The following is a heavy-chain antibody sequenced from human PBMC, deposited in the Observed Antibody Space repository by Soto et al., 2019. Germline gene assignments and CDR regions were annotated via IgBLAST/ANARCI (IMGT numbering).Heavy chain of an antibody. CDR3: AKVDSSGYYFGAFDI. V-gene: IGHV3-30*18. Sequence: GGSLRLSCAASGFTFSSYGMHWVRQAPGKGLEWVAVISYDGSNKYYADSVKGRFTISRDNSENTLYLQMNSLRAEDTAVYYCAKVDSSGYYFGAFDIWGQGTMVTVSS. CDR2: ISYDGSNK. J-gene: IGHJ3*02. D-gene: IGHD3-22*01. CDR1: GFTFSSYG.